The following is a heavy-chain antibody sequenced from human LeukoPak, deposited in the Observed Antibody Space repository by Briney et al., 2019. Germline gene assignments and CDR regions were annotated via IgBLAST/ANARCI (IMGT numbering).Heavy chain of an antibody. D-gene: IGHD4-17*01. CDR3: ARDPNGDYVGAFDF. CDR2: MHSAGPA. J-gene: IGHJ3*01. CDR1: GFRFSSYA. V-gene: IGHV3-23*01. Sequence: PGGSLRLSCAASGFRFSSYAMTWVRQAPGKGLEWVSAMHSAGPAFYADSVRGRFIMSRDNSKNTLYLQMSSLRDEDSAIYYCARDPNGDYVGAFDFWGQGTMVTVSS.